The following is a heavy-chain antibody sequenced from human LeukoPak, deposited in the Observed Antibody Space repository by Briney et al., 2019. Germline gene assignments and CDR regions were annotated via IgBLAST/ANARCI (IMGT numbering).Heavy chain of an antibody. J-gene: IGHJ4*02. CDR2: ISWNSGSI. V-gene: IGHV3-9*01. CDR3: AKEHSSSWTFDY. D-gene: IGHD6-13*01. Sequence: GRSLRLSCAASGFTFDDYAMHWVRQAPGKGLEWVSGISWNSGSIGYADSVKGRFTISRDNAKNSLYLQMNSLRAEDTALYYCAKEHSSSWTFDYWGQGTLVTVSS. CDR1: GFTFDDYA.